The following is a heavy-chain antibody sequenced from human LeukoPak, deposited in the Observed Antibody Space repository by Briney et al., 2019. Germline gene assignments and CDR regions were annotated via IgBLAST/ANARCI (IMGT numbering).Heavy chain of an antibody. D-gene: IGHD6-19*01. CDR1: GFTISSYW. J-gene: IGHJ6*02. Sequence: GGSLRLSCAGSGFTISSYWMHWVRQAPGKGLVWVSRINRDGSTTNYADSVKGRFTISRDNSKNTLYLQMNSLRAEDTAEYYCAKDLRLFPGIAVVWVNPKNYYGMDVWGQGTTVTVSS. V-gene: IGHV3-74*01. CDR3: AKDLRLFPGIAVVWVNPKNYYGMDV. CDR2: INRDGSTT.